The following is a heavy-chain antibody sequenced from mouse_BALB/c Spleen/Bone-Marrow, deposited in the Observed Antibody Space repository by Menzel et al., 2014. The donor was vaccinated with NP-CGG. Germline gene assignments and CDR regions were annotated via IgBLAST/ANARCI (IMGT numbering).Heavy chain of an antibody. V-gene: IGHV14-3*02. J-gene: IGHJ4*01. Sequence: EVKLQESGAELVKPGASVKLSCTASGFNIKDTYIHWVKQRPEHGLEWIGRIDPANGNTKYDPKFQGKATITADTSSNTAYLHLSSLTSEDTAVYYCARYRYYGSSGWDYWGQGTSVTVSS. CDR2: IDPANGNT. CDR1: GFNIKDTY. D-gene: IGHD1-1*01. CDR3: ARYRYYGSSGWDY.